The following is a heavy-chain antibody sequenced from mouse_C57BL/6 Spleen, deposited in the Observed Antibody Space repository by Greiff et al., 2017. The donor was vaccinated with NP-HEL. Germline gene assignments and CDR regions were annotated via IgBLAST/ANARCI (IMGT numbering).Heavy chain of an antibody. J-gene: IGHJ1*03. V-gene: IGHV1-64*01. D-gene: IGHD2-4*01. CDR3: ARFSYDYDWYFDV. CDR2: IHPNSGST. CDR1: GYTFTSYW. Sequence: QVQLQQPGAELVKPGASVKLSCKASGYTFTSYWMHWVKQRPGQGLEWIGMIHPNSGSTNYNEKFKSKATLTVDKSSSTAYMQLSSLTSEDSAVYYCARFSYDYDWYFDVWGTGTTVTVSS.